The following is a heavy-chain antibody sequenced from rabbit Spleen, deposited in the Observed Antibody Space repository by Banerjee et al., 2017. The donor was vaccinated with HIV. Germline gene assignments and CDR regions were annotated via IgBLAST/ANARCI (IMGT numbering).Heavy chain of an antibody. Sequence: QSLVESGGDLVKPGASLTLTCTASGGSFSGSSYMCWVRQAPGKGLEWIACIDIGSSGFTYFATWAKGRFTCSKTSSTTVTLQMTRLTAADTATYFCARDTSSSFSSYGMDLWGPGTLVTVS. CDR2: IDIGSSGFT. D-gene: IGHD1-1*01. J-gene: IGHJ6*01. CDR3: ARDTSSSFSSYGMDL. CDR1: GGSFSGSSY. V-gene: IGHV1S40*01.